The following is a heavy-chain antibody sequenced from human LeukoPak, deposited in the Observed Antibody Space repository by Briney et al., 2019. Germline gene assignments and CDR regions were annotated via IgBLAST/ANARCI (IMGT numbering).Heavy chain of an antibody. CDR2: ITGSGGST. Sequence: PTGGSLRLSCAASGFTFSSYAMTWVRQAPGKGLEWVSAITGSGGSTSYADSVKGRFTISRDNSKNTLYLQMNSLRAEDTAVYYCAKDPNWVYDSSGYFDYWGQGTLVTVSS. CDR3: AKDPNWVYDSSGYFDY. CDR1: GFTFSSYA. J-gene: IGHJ4*02. V-gene: IGHV3-23*01. D-gene: IGHD3-22*01.